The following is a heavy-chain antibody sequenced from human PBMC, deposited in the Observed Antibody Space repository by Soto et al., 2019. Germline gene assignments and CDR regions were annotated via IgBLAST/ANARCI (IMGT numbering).Heavy chain of an antibody. Sequence: TSETLSLTCSVSGDSINSDNYYWGWIRQPPGKGLEWIGSIYYRGNTYYNPSLKTRVTISLDKSKSQFSLKLNSVTAADSAVYFCARTKGRTNWCEFDYWGQGTLVTVSS. D-gene: IGHD1-1*01. CDR2: IYYRGNT. CDR3: ARTKGRTNWCEFDY. V-gene: IGHV4-39*01. CDR1: GDSINSDNYY. J-gene: IGHJ4*02.